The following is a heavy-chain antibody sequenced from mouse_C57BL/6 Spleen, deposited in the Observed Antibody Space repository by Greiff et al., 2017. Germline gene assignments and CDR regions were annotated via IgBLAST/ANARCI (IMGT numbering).Heavy chain of an antibody. CDR3: ARRGEYGSYCY. J-gene: IGHJ2*01. CDR2: INPGSGGT. V-gene: IGHV1-54*01. CDR1: GYAFTSYL. D-gene: IGHD1-1*01. Sequence: VQVVESGAELVRPGTSVKVSCKASGYAFTSYLIEWVKQRPGKGLEWIGVINPGSGGTNYNGKFKGKATLTADKSSSTAYMQPSSLTSEDSAVYFGARRGEYGSYCYRGQGTTLTV.